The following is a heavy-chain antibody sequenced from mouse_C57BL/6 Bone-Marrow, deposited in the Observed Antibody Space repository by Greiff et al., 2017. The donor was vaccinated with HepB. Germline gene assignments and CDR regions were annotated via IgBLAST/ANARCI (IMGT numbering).Heavy chain of an antibody. D-gene: IGHD4-1*01. J-gene: IGHJ2*01. V-gene: IGHV14-4*01. CDR2: IDPENGDT. CDR1: GFNIKDDY. Sequence: EVQLQQSGAELVRPGASVKLSCTASGFNIKDDYMHWVKQRPEQGLEWIGWIDPENGDTEYASKFQGKATITADTSSDTAYLQLSSLTSEDTAVYCCLNWEQGDYWGKGTTLTVSS. CDR3: LNWEQGDY.